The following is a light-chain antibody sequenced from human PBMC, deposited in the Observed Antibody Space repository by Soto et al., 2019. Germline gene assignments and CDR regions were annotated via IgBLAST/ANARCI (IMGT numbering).Light chain of an antibody. Sequence: EIVLTQSPGTLSLSPGERATLSCRASQSVSSSYLAWYQQKPGQAPRLLIYGSSSRATGIPDRFSGSGSGTDFTLTISRLEPEDFTVYYYKPYSSSPFTFGPGTKVDIK. CDR1: QSVSSSY. J-gene: IGKJ3*01. CDR3: KPYSSSPFT. CDR2: GSS. V-gene: IGKV3-20*01.